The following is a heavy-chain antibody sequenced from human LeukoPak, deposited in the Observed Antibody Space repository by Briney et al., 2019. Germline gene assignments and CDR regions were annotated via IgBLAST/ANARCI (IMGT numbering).Heavy chain of an antibody. CDR3: ASGSGYDFLLDY. CDR2: ISSSSSYI. D-gene: IGHD5-12*01. V-gene: IGHV3-21*01. Sequence: SGGSLRLSCAASGFTFSSYSMNWVRQAPGKGLEWVSSISSSSSYIYYADSVKGRFTISRDNAKNSLYLQMNSLRAEDTAVYYCASGSGYDFLLDYWGQGTLDTVSS. CDR1: GFTFSSYS. J-gene: IGHJ4*02.